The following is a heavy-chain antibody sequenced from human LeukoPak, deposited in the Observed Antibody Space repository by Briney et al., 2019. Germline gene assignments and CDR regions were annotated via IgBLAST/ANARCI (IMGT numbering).Heavy chain of an antibody. D-gene: IGHD3-22*01. CDR1: GGSFSGYY. V-gene: IGHV4-34*01. CDR3: ARGMKWAYYYDSSGRRDDAFDI. CDR2: INHSGST. Sequence: PSETLSHTCAVYGGSFSGYYWSWIRQPPGKGLEWIGEINHSGSTNYNPSLKSRVTISVDTSKNQFSLKLSSVTAADTAVYYCARGMKWAYYYDSSGRRDDAFDIWGQGTMVTVSS. J-gene: IGHJ3*02.